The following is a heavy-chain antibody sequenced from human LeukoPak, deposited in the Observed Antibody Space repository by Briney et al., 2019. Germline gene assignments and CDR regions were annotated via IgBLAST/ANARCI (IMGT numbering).Heavy chain of an antibody. Sequence: PSETLSLTCAVFGYSIRCVYYWGWIRQSPGKGLQWIGNIHHSGSTYYNPSLKSRVTMSVDTAKNQFSLTLSSVTAADTAVYFCARRVRAGIGYVGRWFDPWGQGSQVIVSS. CDR2: IHHSGST. J-gene: IGHJ5*02. CDR1: GYSIRCVYY. V-gene: IGHV4-38-2*01. CDR3: ARRVRAGIGYVGRWFDP. D-gene: IGHD1-1*01.